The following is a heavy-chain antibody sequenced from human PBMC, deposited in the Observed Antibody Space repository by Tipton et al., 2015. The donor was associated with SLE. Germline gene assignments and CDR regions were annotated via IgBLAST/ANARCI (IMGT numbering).Heavy chain of an antibody. J-gene: IGHJ4*02. CDR2: ISGSGGST. V-gene: IGHV3-23*01. CDR1: GFTFSSYA. Sequence: SLRLSCAASGFTFSSYAMSWVRQAPGKGLEWVSAISGSGGSTYYADSVKGRFTISRDNSKNTLYLQMNSLRAEDTAVYYCAKDQVADYDFWSGTSDYWGQGTLVTVSS. D-gene: IGHD3-3*01. CDR3: AKDQVADYDFWSGTSDY.